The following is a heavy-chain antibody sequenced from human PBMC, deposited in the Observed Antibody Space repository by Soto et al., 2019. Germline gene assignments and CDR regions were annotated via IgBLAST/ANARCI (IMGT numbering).Heavy chain of an antibody. CDR3: ATYCSSTSCYWFDP. V-gene: IGHV1-24*01. CDR2: FDPEDGET. D-gene: IGHD2-2*01. Sequence: ASVKVSCXVSGYTPTELSMHWVRQAPGKGLEWMGGFDPEDGETIYAQKFQGRVTMTEDTSTDTAYMELSSLRSEDTAVYYCATYCSSTSCYWFDPWGQGTLVTVSS. J-gene: IGHJ5*02. CDR1: GYTPTELS.